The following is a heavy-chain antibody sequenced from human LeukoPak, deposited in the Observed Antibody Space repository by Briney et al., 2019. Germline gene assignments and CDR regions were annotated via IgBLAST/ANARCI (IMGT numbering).Heavy chain of an antibody. CDR2: INHSGST. V-gene: IGHV4-34*01. CDR1: GGSFSGYY. Sequence: PSETLSLTCAVYGGSFSGYYWSWIRQPPGKGLEWIGEINHSGSTNYNPSLKSRVTISVDTSKNQFSLKLSSVTAADTAVYYCARGRGGGWWYQLLTLPMNWFDPWGQGTLVTVSS. CDR3: ARGRGGGWWYQLLTLPMNWFDP. J-gene: IGHJ5*02. D-gene: IGHD2-2*01.